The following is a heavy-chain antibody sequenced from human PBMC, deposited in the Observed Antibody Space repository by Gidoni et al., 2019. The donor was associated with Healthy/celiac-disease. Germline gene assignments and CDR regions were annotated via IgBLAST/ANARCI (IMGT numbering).Heavy chain of an antibody. D-gene: IGHD6-13*01. CDR2: INPTSGGT. CDR3: ARAWRGSSWSNWFDP. Sequence: QVQLVQSGAEVKKPGTSVKDSCTDSGSTENSYCMHWVRQAPGQGLEWMGWINPTSGGTNYAKKFQGRVTMSRDTSISTAYMELRRLGSDDTAVYYCARAWRGSSWSNWFDPWGQGTLVTVSS. J-gene: IGHJ5*02. CDR1: GSTENSYC. V-gene: IGHV1-2*02.